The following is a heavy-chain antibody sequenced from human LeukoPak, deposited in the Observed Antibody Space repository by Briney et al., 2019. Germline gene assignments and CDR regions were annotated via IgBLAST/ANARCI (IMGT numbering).Heavy chain of an antibody. D-gene: IGHD1-26*01. CDR1: GGTFSSYA. J-gene: IGHJ6*02. V-gene: IGHV1-69*05. CDR2: IIPIFGTA. CDR3: ARGLWELLYYYYGMDV. Sequence: SVKVSCKASGGTFSSYAISWVRQAPGQGLEWMGGIIPIFGTANYAQKFQGRVTITTDESTSTAYMELSSLRSEDTAVYYCARGLWELLYYYYGMDVWGQGTTVTVSS.